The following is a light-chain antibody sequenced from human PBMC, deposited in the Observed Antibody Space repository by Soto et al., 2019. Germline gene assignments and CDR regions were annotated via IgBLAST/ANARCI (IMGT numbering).Light chain of an antibody. CDR3: QQRIDWPVT. V-gene: IGKV3-11*01. Sequence: EIVLTQSPATLSLSPGERATLSCRASPSVGNYLAWYQQKPGLAPRLLIYDASNRAPGIPARFSGSGSGTDFTLTISSLEPEDFAVYYCQQRIDWPVTFGQGTRLEIK. CDR1: PSVGNY. J-gene: IGKJ5*01. CDR2: DAS.